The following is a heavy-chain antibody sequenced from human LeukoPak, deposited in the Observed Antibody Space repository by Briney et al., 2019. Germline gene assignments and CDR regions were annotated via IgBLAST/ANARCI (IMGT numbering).Heavy chain of an antibody. J-gene: IGHJ6*03. CDR2: ISYDGSNK. CDR3: AKVGYYYYYYMDV. Sequence: PGGSLRLSCAASGFTFSSYGTHWVRQAPGKGLEWVAVISYDGSNKYYADSVKGRFTISRDNSKNTLYLQMNSLRAEDTAVYYCAKVGYYYYYYMDVWGKGTTVTISS. V-gene: IGHV3-30*18. CDR1: GFTFSSYG.